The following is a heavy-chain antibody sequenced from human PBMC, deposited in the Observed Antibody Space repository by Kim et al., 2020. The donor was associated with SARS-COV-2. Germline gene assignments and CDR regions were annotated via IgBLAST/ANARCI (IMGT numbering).Heavy chain of an antibody. Sequence: GGSLRLSCEVSGFTLSSYWMHWVRKDSGKGPVWVSRISPDGSHTDYADSVKGRFTISRDNAKNTLYLQMDSLRAEDTAVYYCAREHRDISGWGYGGQGTLVTVSS. J-gene: IGHJ4*02. D-gene: IGHD6-19*01. CDR1: GFTLSSYW. CDR2: ISPDGSHT. V-gene: IGHV3-74*01. CDR3: AREHRDISGWGY.